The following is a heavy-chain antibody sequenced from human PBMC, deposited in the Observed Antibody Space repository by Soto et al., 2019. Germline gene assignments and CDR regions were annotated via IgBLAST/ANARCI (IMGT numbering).Heavy chain of an antibody. CDR2: IRNKANSYTT. J-gene: IGHJ4*01. Sequence: PGGSLRLSCAAFGFTFSHHYMDWVRQAPGKGLEWVGRIRNKANSYTTEYAASVKGRFTISRDDSKNSLFLQMNSLKTEDTAVYYCSRAGILTTPYYSDYWGQGTLVTVSS. CDR3: SRAGILTTPYYSDY. V-gene: IGHV3-72*01. D-gene: IGHD4-4*01. CDR1: GFTFSHHY.